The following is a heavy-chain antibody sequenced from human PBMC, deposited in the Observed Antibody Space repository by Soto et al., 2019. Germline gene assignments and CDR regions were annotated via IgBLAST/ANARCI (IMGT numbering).Heavy chain of an antibody. Sequence: GASVKVSCKASGYSFTNYYMHWVRQAPGQGLEWMGTINAGGGYTTYAQRFQGRVTMTRDTSTSTVSMELSSLRYEDTALYYCTRAWAIVVLSAPFDLW. CDR3: TRAWAIVVLSAPFDL. CDR1: GYSFTNYY. V-gene: IGHV1-46*01. D-gene: IGHD2-21*02. J-gene: IGHJ5*02. CDR2: INAGGGYT.